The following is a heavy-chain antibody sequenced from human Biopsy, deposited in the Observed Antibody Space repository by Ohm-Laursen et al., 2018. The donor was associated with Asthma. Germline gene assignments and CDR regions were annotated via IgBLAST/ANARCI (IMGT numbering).Heavy chain of an antibody. V-gene: IGHV3-30*01. CDR3: VRDGTDDAFDI. CDR1: GFSFSNFA. Sequence: SLRLSCAASGFSFSNFAIHWVRQAPGKGLEWVGVIPKDASTQDYADSVKGRLTMARDNSKNTLDLQMNSLREEDTAVYYCVRDGTDDAFDIWGQGTVVSVSS. J-gene: IGHJ3*02. CDR2: IPKDASTQ. D-gene: IGHD1-1*01.